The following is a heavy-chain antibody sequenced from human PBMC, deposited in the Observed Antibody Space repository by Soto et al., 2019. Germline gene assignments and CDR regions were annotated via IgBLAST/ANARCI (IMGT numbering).Heavy chain of an antibody. V-gene: IGHV1-18*01. CDR3: ARDLIRYYYGSGSPLGYYYYYMDV. CDR2: ISAYNGNA. J-gene: IGHJ6*03. CDR1: GYTFTSSG. D-gene: IGHD3-10*01. Sequence: ASVKVSCKASGYTFTSSGISWVRQAPGQGLEWMGWISAYNGNANYARKLQGRVTMTTDTSTSTAYMELRSLRSDDTAVYYCARDLIRYYYGSGSPLGYYYYYMDVWGKGTTVTVSS.